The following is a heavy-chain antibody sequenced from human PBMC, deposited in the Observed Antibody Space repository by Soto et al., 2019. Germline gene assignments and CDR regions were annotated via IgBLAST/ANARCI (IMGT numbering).Heavy chain of an antibody. Sequence: GESLKISCVGSGYSFTTYWVAWVRQMPGEGLEWMGLFYPGDSDITYSPSFQGQVTISVDRSITTAYLQWGSLKASDTAIYYCTRGGTRGSHFYGMDVWGQGTTVTVSS. CDR1: GYSFTTYW. D-gene: IGHD1-26*01. V-gene: IGHV5-51*01. CDR2: FYPGDSDI. J-gene: IGHJ6*02. CDR3: TRGGTRGSHFYGMDV.